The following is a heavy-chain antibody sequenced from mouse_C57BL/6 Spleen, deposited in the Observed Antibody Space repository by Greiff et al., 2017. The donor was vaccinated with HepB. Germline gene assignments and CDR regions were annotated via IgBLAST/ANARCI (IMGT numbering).Heavy chain of an antibody. CDR1: GYTFTSYW. Sequence: QVQLQQPGAELVKPGASVKMSCKASGYTFTSYWITWVKQRPGQGLEWIGDIYPGSGSTNYNEKFKSKATLTVDTSSSTAYMQLSSLTSEDSAVYYCARERGYDYHSIDYWGQGTPLTVSS. CDR3: ARERGYDYHSIDY. CDR2: IYPGSGST. J-gene: IGHJ2*01. V-gene: IGHV1-55*01. D-gene: IGHD2-4*01.